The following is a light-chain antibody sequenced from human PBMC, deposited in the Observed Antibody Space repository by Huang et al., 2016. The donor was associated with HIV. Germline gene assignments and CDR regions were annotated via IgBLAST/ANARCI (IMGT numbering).Light chain of an antibody. V-gene: IGKV1-39*01. CDR3: QQSYSTPIT. J-gene: IGKJ5*01. Sequence: DIQMTQSPSSLSASVGDRVTITCRSSQSISNYLNWYQQKPVKAPKLLIDAASSLQSGVPSRFSGSGSGTDFTLTISSLQPEDFATYYCQQSYSTPITFGQGTRLEIK. CDR1: QSISNY. CDR2: AAS.